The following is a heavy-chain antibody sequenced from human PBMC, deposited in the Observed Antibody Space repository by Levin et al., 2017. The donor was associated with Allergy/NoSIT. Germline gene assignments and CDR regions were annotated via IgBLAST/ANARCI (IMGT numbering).Heavy chain of an antibody. CDR2: IYYSGST. CDR1: GGSISSGGYY. CDR3: ARGGGYCSSTSCPRMAVDV. D-gene: IGHD2-2*03. J-gene: IGHJ6*04. V-gene: IGHV4-31*03. Sequence: SQTLSLTCTVSGGSISSGGYYWSWIRQHPGKGLEWIGYIYYSGSTYYNPSLKSRVTISVDTSKNQFSLKLSSVTAADTAVYYCARGGGYCSSTSCPRMAVDVWGKGTTVTVSS.